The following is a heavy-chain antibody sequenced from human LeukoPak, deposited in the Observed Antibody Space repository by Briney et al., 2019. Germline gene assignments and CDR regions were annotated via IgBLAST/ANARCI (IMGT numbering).Heavy chain of an antibody. D-gene: IGHD2/OR15-2a*01. CDR2: ISAYNGNT. CDR1: GYTFTSYG. V-gene: IGHV1-18*01. Sequence: GSSVKVSCKASGYTFTSYGISWVRQAPGQGLEWMGWISAYNGNTNYAQKLQGRVTMTEDTSTDTAYMELSSLRSEDTAVYYCATDPRMTNSGMDVWGQGTTVTVSS. CDR3: ATDPRMTNSGMDV. J-gene: IGHJ6*02.